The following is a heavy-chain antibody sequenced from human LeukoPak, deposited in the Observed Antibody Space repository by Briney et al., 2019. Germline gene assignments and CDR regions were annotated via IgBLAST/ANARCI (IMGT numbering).Heavy chain of an antibody. D-gene: IGHD3-10*01. V-gene: IGHV3-48*03. Sequence: GGSLRLSCAASGFTFSSYEMNWVRQAPGKGLEWVSYISISGVTIHYADSVKGRFTISRDNAKNSLYLQVNSLRAEDTAVYYCARVSLGEWGSGSYYNDFDYWGQGTLVTVSS. CDR1: GFTFSSYE. CDR3: ARVSLGEWGSGSYYNDFDY. J-gene: IGHJ4*02. CDR2: ISISGVTI.